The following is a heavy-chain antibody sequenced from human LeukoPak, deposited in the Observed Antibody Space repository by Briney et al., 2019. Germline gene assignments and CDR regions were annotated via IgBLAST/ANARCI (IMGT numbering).Heavy chain of an antibody. CDR1: GGSFSNYY. CDR2: INHSGST. J-gene: IGHJ4*02. D-gene: IGHD4-17*01. V-gene: IGHV4-34*01. CDR3: AGAPFWVTTARPFGQ. Sequence: PSETLSLTCAVYGGSFSNYYWNWIRQPPGKGLEWIGEINHSGSTNYNPSLKSRVTILVDTSRNQFSLKLSSVTAADTAVYYCAGAPFWVTTARPFGQWGQGTLVTVSS.